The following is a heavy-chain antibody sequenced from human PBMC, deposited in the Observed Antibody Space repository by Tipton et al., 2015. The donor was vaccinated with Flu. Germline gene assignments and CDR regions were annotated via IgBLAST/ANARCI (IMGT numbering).Heavy chain of an antibody. Sequence: TLSLTCTVSGGSVSSGSYYWSWIRQPPGKGLEWIGYIYYSGSTNYNPSLKSRVTISVDTSKNQFSLKLSSVTAADTAVYYCARGANWNYGKDAFDIWGQGTMVTVSS. V-gene: IGHV4-61*01. CDR2: IYYSGST. D-gene: IGHD1-7*01. CDR3: ARGANWNYGKDAFDI. CDR1: GGSVSSGSYY. J-gene: IGHJ3*02.